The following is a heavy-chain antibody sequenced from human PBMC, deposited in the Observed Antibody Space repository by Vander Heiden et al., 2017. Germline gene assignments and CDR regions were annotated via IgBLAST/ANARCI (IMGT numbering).Heavy chain of an antibody. CDR3: ARDNPEYSSSWYTYNYYGMDV. Sequence: SYAISWVRQAPGQGLEWMGGIIPICGTANYAQKFQGRVTITADESTSTAYMELSSLRSEDTAVYYCARDNPEYSSSWYTYNYYGMDVWGQGTTVTVSS. CDR1: SYA. V-gene: IGHV1-69*01. J-gene: IGHJ6*02. CDR2: IIPICGTA. D-gene: IGHD6-13*01.